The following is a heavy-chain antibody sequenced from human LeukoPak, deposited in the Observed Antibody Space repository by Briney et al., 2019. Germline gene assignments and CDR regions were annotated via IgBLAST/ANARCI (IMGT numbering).Heavy chain of an antibody. CDR3: FIRDSTMVNVGC. V-gene: IGHV3-73*01. D-gene: IGHD5-18*01. CDR2: IRSKANSYAT. J-gene: IGHJ4*02. CDR1: GFSISGSG. Sequence: PGGSLRLSCAASGFSISGSGVHWVRQASGKGLEWVGRIRSKANSYATAYAASVKGRFTISRDDSKNMAYLQMNSLKTEDTAVYYCFIRDSTMVNVGCWGQGTLVTVSS.